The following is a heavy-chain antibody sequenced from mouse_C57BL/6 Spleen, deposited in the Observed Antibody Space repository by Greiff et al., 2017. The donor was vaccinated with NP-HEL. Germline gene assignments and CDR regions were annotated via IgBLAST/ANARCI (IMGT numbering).Heavy chain of an antibody. V-gene: IGHV5-4*01. CDR2: INDGGSYT. J-gene: IGHJ3*01. D-gene: IGHD4-1*01. CDR3: ARNWDVGFAY. CDR1: GFTFSSYA. Sequence: EVQWVESGGGLVKPGGSLKLSCAASGFTFSSYAMSWVRQTPEKRLEWVATINDGGSYTYDPDNVKGRFTISRDNAKNNLYLQMSHLKSEDTAMYYCARNWDVGFAYWGQGTLVTVSA.